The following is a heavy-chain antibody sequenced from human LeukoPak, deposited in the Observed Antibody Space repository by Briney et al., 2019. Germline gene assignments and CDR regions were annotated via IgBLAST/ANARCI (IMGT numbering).Heavy chain of an antibody. CDR3: ARARSWPEHAFDI. Sequence: GGSLRLSCAASGFTVSSNYMSWVRQAPGKGLEWVSVIYSGGSSTSYADSVRGRFTISRDTSKHILYLQMNSLRAEDTAVYYCARARSWPEHAFDIWGQGTMVTVSS. D-gene: IGHD5-24*01. V-gene: IGHV3-53*01. J-gene: IGHJ3*02. CDR2: IYSGGSST. CDR1: GFTVSSNY.